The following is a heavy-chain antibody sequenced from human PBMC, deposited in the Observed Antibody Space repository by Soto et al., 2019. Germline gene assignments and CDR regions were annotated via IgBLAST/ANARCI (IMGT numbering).Heavy chain of an antibody. CDR1: GVGFGSYG. Sequence: GGSLELCWEACGVGFGSYGRQWVRQAPGKGLEWLAVISHDGTIQYYVDSVKGRFTISRDNSRNTLYLQMTRLRPEDTAVYYCAKGKMWDYGSNSKTYFQHWGPGTLVTVSS. J-gene: IGHJ1*01. CDR2: ISHDGTIQ. D-gene: IGHD4-17*01. V-gene: IGHV3-30*18. CDR3: AKGKMWDYGSNSKTYFQH.